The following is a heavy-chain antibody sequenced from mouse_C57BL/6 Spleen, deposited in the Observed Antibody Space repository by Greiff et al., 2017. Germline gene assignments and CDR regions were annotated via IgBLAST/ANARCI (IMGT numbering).Heavy chain of an antibody. D-gene: IGHD2-4*01. V-gene: IGHV14-1*01. J-gene: IGHJ2*01. Sequence: EVQLHQSGAELVRPGASVKLSCTASGFNIKDYYMHWVKQRPEQGLEWIGRIDPEDGDTEYAPKFQGKATMTADTSSNTAYLQLSSLTSEDTAVYYCTPIYYDYDGRFDYWGQGTTLTVSS. CDR1: GFNIKDYY. CDR3: TPIYYDYDGRFDY. CDR2: IDPEDGDT.